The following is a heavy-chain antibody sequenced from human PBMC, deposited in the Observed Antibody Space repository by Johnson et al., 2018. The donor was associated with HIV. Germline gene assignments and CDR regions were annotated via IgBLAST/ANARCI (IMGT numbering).Heavy chain of an antibody. CDR2: PSGTGGST. CDR3: ARASKVLSSGWSRGAFDV. V-gene: IGHV3-23*04. J-gene: IGHJ3*01. Sequence: VQPAEAGGGAVQPPRSLRLSGAASGSTFSSCDMHRASQATGKGRVSVPAPSGTGGSTYDPAYVKCRSTISRDNSKNTLYLQMNSLRAGDTAVYYCARASKVLSSGWSRGAFDVWGLGTMVTVSS. CDR1: GSTFSSCD. D-gene: IGHD6-19*01.